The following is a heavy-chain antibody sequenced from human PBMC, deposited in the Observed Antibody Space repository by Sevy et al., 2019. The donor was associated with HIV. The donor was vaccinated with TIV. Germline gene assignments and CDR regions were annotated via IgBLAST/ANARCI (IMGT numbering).Heavy chain of an antibody. CDR3: AKSLPSSSSWYRSNYFDY. CDR1: RFTFSSYA. V-gene: IGHV3-23*01. CDR2: ISTSGGST. J-gene: IGHJ4*01. D-gene: IGHD6-13*01. Sequence: GGSLRLSCAASRFTFSSYAMSWVRQAPGKGLEWVSSISTSGGSTFYADSVKGRFSISLYNSKYTLYRQMNSLRAEDTSVYYCAKSLPSSSSWYRSNYFDYWGQGTLVTVSS.